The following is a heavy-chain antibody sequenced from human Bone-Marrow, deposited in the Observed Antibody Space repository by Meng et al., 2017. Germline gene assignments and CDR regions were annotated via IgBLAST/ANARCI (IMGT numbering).Heavy chain of an antibody. CDR1: GGSISIGGYY. D-gene: IGHD6-19*01. Sequence: QVQLQESGPGLVKPSQTLSLTCTISGGSISIGGYYWSWIRQHPGKGLEWIGYIYYSESTYYTPSLKSRVTISVGTSKNQFSLRLSSVTAADTAVYYCARESSSGSYYFDYWGQGTLVTVSS. CDR2: IYYSEST. V-gene: IGHV4-31*03. CDR3: ARESSSGSYYFDY. J-gene: IGHJ4*02.